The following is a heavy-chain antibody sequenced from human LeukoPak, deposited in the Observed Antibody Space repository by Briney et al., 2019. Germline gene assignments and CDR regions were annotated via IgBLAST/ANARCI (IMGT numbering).Heavy chain of an antibody. D-gene: IGHD2-2*01. CDR3: ARDGIYCSSTSCLSDY. Sequence: GGSLRLSCAASGFTFSSYGMNWVRQAPRKGLEWVSSISSSSSYIYYADSVKGRFTISRDNAKNSLYLQMNSLRAEDTAVYYCARDGIYCSSTSCLSDYWGQGTLVTVSS. J-gene: IGHJ4*02. V-gene: IGHV3-21*01. CDR1: GFTFSSYG. CDR2: ISSSSSYI.